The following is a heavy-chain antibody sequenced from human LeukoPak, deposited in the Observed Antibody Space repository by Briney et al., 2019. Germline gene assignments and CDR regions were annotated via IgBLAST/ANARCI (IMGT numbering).Heavy chain of an antibody. V-gene: IGHV3-66*01. J-gene: IGHJ6*03. Sequence: GGSLRLSCAASGFIVSHKYMSWVRQAPGKGPEWVSVIYSGGSTYYADSVKGRFTISRDNSKNTLYLQMNSLRAEDTAVYYCARVSRDYMDVWGKGTTVTISS. CDR2: IYSGGST. CDR3: ARVSRDYMDV. CDR1: GFIVSHKY.